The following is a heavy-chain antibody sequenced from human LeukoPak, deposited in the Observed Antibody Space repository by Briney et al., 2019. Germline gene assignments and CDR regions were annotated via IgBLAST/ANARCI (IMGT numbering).Heavy chain of an antibody. V-gene: IGHV3-53*01. CDR1: GFTVSSTY. CDR2: IYSGGSS. Sequence: GGSLRLSCAAAGFTVSSTYMSWVRQAPGKGLEWVSVIYSGGSSYYADSVKGRFTISRDSSKNTLYLQMNSLRVEDTAVYYCARLSTGDYWGQGTLVTVSS. CDR3: ARLSTGDY. J-gene: IGHJ4*02. D-gene: IGHD1-1*01.